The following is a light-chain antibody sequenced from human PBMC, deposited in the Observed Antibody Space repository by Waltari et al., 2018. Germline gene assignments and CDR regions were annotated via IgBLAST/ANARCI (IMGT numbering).Light chain of an antibody. CDR2: DAS. V-gene: IGKV3-11*01. Sequence: EIVLTQSPATLSLSPGARATLSCRASQSVGSYLAWYHQKPGQAPRLLIYDASNRATGIPARFSGSGSGTDFTLTISSLEPEDFAIYYCQQRSNRPLTFGGGTKVEIK. J-gene: IGKJ4*01. CDR1: QSVGSY. CDR3: QQRSNRPLT.